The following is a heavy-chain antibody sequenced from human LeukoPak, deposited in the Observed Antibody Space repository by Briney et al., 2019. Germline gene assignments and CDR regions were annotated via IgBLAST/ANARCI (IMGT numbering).Heavy chain of an antibody. Sequence: GGSLRLSCAASGFTFSSYEMNWVRQAPGKGLEWISYISSAGTTKIYADSVKGRFTISRDNAKNSLFLQMNSLRAEDTAVYYCARGGAAAGPFDCWGQGTLVTVSS. CDR1: GFTFSSYE. CDR2: ISSAGTTK. D-gene: IGHD6-13*01. V-gene: IGHV3-48*03. J-gene: IGHJ4*02. CDR3: ARGGAAAGPFDC.